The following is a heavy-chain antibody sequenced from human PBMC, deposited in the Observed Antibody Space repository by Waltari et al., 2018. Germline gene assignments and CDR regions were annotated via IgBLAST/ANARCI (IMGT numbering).Heavy chain of an antibody. V-gene: IGHV3-21*01. J-gene: IGHJ6*02. CDR3: ARGRRAAMLGGWGNYYYGMDV. CDR2: ISSSSSYI. CDR1: GFTFSRYN. Sequence: EVQLVESGGGLVKPGGSLRLSCAASGFTFSRYNMNWVRQAPGKGLEWVSSISSSSSYIYYADSVKGRFTISSDNAKNSRYLQMNSLRAEDTAVYYCARGRRAAMLGGWGNYYYGMDVWGQGTTVTVSS. D-gene: IGHD2-2*01.